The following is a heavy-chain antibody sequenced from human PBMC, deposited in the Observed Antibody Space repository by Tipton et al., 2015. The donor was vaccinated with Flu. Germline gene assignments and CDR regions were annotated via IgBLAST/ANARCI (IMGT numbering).Heavy chain of an antibody. CDR1: GFTLSPYW. J-gene: IGHJ5*02. CDR3: ARAWAAAGSA. V-gene: IGHV3-7*01. Sequence: SLRLSCVASGFTLSPYWVAWVRQAPGKGLEWVANTNQDGSQSYYLDSVEGRFIISRDNAKNSAFLRMNSLRSDDTAMYFCARAWAAAGSAWGQGTLVTVSS. D-gene: IGHD6-13*01. CDR2: TNQDGSQS.